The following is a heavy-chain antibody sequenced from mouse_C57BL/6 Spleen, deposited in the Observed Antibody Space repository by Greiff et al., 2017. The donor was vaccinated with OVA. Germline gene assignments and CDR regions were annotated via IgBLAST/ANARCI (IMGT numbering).Heavy chain of an antibody. D-gene: IGHD2-10*02. V-gene: IGHV1-66*01. J-gene: IGHJ2*01. Sequence: SFTSYYIHWVKQRPGQGLEWIGWIYPGSGNTKYNEKFKGKATLTADTSSSTAYMQLSSLTSEDSAVYYCARSGYGNYLDYWGQGTTLTVSS. CDR3: ARSGYGNYLDY. CDR1: SFTSYY. CDR2: IYPGSGNT.